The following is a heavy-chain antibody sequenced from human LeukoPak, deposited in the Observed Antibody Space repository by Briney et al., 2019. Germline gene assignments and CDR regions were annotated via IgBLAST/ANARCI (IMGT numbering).Heavy chain of an antibody. V-gene: IGHV4-39*07. D-gene: IGHD3-22*01. CDR2: IYYSGST. Sequence: SETLSLTCTVSGGSISSSSYYWGWIRQPPGKGLEWIGSIYYSGSTYYNPSLKSRVTISVDTSKNQFSLKLSSVTAADTAVYYCARVNYDSSGYPYYYYYYYMDVWGKGTTVTVSS. CDR1: GGSISSSSYY. J-gene: IGHJ6*03. CDR3: ARVNYDSSGYPYYYYYYYMDV.